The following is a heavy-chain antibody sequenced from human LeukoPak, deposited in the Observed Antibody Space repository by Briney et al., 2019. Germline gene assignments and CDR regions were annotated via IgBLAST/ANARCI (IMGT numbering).Heavy chain of an antibody. V-gene: IGHV1-2*02. Sequence: GASVKVSCKASGYTFTGYYMHWVRQAPGQGLEWMGWINPNSGGTNYAQKFQGRVTMTRDTPISTAYMELSRLRSDDTAVYYCARDSLPGELSLYGNWFDPWGQGTLVTVSS. J-gene: IGHJ5*02. CDR2: INPNSGGT. D-gene: IGHD3-16*02. CDR1: GYTFTGYY. CDR3: ARDSLPGELSLYGNWFDP.